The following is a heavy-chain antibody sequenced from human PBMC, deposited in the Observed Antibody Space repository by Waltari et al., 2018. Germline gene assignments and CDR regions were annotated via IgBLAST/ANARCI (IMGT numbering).Heavy chain of an antibody. J-gene: IGHJ3*02. CDR2: ITWISART. CDR1: GFSFGDYG. Sequence: EVQLVESGGGLVQPARSLRLSCAASGFSFGDYGMHWVRQPPGRGRGGVAAITWISARTGYADSVRGRFTISRDNAKNALYLQMDSLRPEDTAVYYCVRVNDWRSDGFDIWGQGTMVIVSS. CDR3: VRVNDWRSDGFDI. V-gene: IGHV3-9*01. D-gene: IGHD3-9*01.